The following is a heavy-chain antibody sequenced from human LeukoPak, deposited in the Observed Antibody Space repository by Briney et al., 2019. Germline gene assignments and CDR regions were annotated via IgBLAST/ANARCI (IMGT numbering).Heavy chain of an antibody. CDR3: AKAKRVPAAMGYYYYYMDV. Sequence: GGSLRLSCAASGFTFSNYWMSWVRQAPGKGLQWVANIKQDGSEKYYVDSVKGRFTISRDNAKKSLYLQMNSLRAEDTAVYYCAKAKRVPAAMGYYYYYMDVWGKGTTVTVSS. CDR1: GFTFSNYW. D-gene: IGHD2-2*01. V-gene: IGHV3-7*03. J-gene: IGHJ6*03. CDR2: IKQDGSEK.